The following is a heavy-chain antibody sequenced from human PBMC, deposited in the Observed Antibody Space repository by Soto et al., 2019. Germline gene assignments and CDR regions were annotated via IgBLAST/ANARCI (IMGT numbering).Heavy chain of an antibody. CDR3: ARGSIGNWFDP. Sequence: QVQLVQSGAEVKKPGASVKVSCKASGYTFTGYYMHWVRQAPGQGLEWMGWINPNSGGTNYEQKFQGRVTMTRDTSISTAYMELSRLRSDDTAVYYCARGSIGNWFDPWGQGTLVTVSS. V-gene: IGHV1-2*02. D-gene: IGHD2-15*01. CDR1: GYTFTGYY. CDR2: INPNSGGT. J-gene: IGHJ5*02.